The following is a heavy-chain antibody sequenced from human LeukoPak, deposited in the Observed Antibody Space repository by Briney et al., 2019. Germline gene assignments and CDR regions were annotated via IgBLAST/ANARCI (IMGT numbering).Heavy chain of an antibody. Sequence: GGSLRLSCAASGFTFSSYEMNWVRQAPGKGLEWVSYISSSGSTIYYADSVKGRFTISRDNAKNSLYLQMDSLRVEDTAIYYCAKDAGSFFDHWGQGTLVTVSS. CDR1: GFTFSSYE. D-gene: IGHD3-10*01. CDR2: ISSSGSTI. J-gene: IGHJ4*02. V-gene: IGHV3-48*03. CDR3: AKDAGSFFDH.